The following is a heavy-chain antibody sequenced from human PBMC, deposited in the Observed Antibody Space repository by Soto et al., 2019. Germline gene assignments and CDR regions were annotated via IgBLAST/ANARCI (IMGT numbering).Heavy chain of an antibody. D-gene: IGHD6-19*01. CDR2: INAGGGYT. Sequence: ASVKVSCKASGYSFTNYYMHWVRQAPGQGLEWMGTINAGGGYTTYAQRFQGRVTMTRDTSTSTVSMELSSLRSEDTAVYYCARDGDSSGWYRPDAFDIWGQGTMVTVSS. J-gene: IGHJ3*02. CDR3: ARDGDSSGWYRPDAFDI. V-gene: IGHV1-46*01. CDR1: GYSFTNYY.